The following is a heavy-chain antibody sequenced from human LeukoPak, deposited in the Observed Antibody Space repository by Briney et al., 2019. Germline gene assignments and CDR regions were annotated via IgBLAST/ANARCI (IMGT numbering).Heavy chain of an antibody. CDR1: GYSFTHQW. D-gene: IGHD1/OR15-1a*01. J-gene: IGHJ4*02. V-gene: IGHV5-51*01. CDR2: IFPGDSET. CDR3: ATSESQTRFDY. Sequence: GESLKISCKGSGYSFTHQWIGWVRQMPGRGLDWMGLIFPGDSETIYSPSLQGQVTISADKSINTAYLRWSSLKASDTAMYYCATSESQTRFDYWGQGTLVTVSS.